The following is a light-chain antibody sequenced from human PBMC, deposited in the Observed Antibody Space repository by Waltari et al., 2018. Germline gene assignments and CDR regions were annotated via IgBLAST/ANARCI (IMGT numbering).Light chain of an antibody. CDR1: SSDVGGYNY. Sequence: QSALTQPPSASGSPGQSVTISCTGTSSDVGGYNYVSWYQPHPGKAPKPVFYDVIKRPSGVPDRFSGSKSGNTASLTISGLQTEDEADYYCCSFAGSHTYVVFGGGTKLTVL. J-gene: IGLJ2*01. CDR3: CSFAGSHTYVV. V-gene: IGLV2-11*01. CDR2: DVI.